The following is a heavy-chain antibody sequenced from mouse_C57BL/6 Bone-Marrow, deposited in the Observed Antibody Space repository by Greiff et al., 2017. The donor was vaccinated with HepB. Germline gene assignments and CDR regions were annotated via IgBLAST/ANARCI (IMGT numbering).Heavy chain of an antibody. V-gene: IGHV1-54*01. Sequence: VQLQQSGAELVRPGTSVKVSCKASGYAFTNYLIEWVKQRPGQGLEWIGVINPGSGGTNYNEKFKGKATLTADKSSSTAYMQLSSLTSEDSAVYFCARGDYYGSSLDYWGQGTPLTVSS. J-gene: IGHJ2*01. D-gene: IGHD1-1*01. CDR2: INPGSGGT. CDR1: GYAFTNYL. CDR3: ARGDYYGSSLDY.